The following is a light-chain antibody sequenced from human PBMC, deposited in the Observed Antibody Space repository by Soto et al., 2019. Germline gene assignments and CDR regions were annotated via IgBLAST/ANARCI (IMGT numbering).Light chain of an antibody. Sequence: DIQVTQSPPTLAASVGDRVTITCRASQTISTWMAWYQQKPGKAPKLLVYDASTLQSGVASRFSGSGSGTEFTLTISSLQPDDFATYYCQQYNSYSRTFGQGTTGDIK. J-gene: IGKJ1*01. CDR1: QTISTW. V-gene: IGKV1-5*01. CDR2: DAS. CDR3: QQYNSYSRT.